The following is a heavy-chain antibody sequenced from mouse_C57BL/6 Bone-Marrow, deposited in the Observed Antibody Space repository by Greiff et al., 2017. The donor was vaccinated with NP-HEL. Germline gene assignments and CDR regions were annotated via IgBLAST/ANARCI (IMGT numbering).Heavy chain of an antibody. J-gene: IGHJ2*01. CDR2: ISSGGSYT. Sequence: EVQLVESGGDLVKPGGSLKLSCAASGFTFSSYGMSWVRQTPDKRLEWVATISSGGSYTYYPDSVTGRFTISRDNAKNTLYLQMSSLKSEDTAMYYCERASFDYWGQGTTLTVSS. CDR1: GFTFSSYG. V-gene: IGHV5-6*01. CDR3: ERASFDY.